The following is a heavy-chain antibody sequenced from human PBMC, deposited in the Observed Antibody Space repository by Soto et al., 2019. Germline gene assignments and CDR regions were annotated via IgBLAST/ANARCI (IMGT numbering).Heavy chain of an antibody. Sequence: QVQLVQSGAEVKKPGSSVKVSCKASGGTFSSYAISWVRQAPGQGLGWMGGIIPIFGTANYAQKFQGRVTITADESTSTAYMELSSLRSEDTAVYYCARAVLNYYDSSGYYDAFDIWGQGTMVTVSS. J-gene: IGHJ3*02. D-gene: IGHD3-22*01. CDR1: GGTFSSYA. CDR3: ARAVLNYYDSSGYYDAFDI. V-gene: IGHV1-69*01. CDR2: IIPIFGTA.